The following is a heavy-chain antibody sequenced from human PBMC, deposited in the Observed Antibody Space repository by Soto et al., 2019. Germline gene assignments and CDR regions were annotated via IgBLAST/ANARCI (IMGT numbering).Heavy chain of an antibody. CDR2: IGSSGRAI. J-gene: IGHJ4*02. CDR1: GFTVSGND. V-gene: IGHV3-11*01. D-gene: IGHD6-19*01. CDR3: ASHHSSGWLYFDS. Sequence: QLQLLESGGDLVKPGGSLRLSCAASGFTVSGNDLSWIRQAPGKGVEWVSSIGSSGRAIYYADSVKGRFTISRDNTKDSLYLHMSSLRAEDTAIYYCASHHSSGWLYFDSWGQGTLVTVSS.